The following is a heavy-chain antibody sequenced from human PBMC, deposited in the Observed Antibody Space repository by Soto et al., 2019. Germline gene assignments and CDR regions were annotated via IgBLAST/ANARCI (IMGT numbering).Heavy chain of an antibody. CDR2: ISGSGGRT. V-gene: IGHV3-23*01. Sequence: GGSLRLSCAASGFTFGNYAMNWVRQAPGKGLEWVSVISGSGGRTYYADSVKGRFTISRDNSKNTLSLQTNSLRDEDTAVYYCAKTKLTTMNTFSAWGMYGWRQGTTVSVSS. CDR1: GFTFGNYA. J-gene: IGHJ6*02. CDR3: AKTKLTTMNTFSAWGMYG. D-gene: IGHD3-22*01.